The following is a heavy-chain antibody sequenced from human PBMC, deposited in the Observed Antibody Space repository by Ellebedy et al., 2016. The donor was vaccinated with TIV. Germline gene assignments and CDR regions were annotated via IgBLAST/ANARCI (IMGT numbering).Heavy chain of an antibody. CDR1: GGSVSGDTYY. J-gene: IGHJ4*02. D-gene: IGHD3-16*01. Sequence: SETLSLXCAVSGGSVSGDTYYWAWIRQPPGKGLEWIGSIFYSGNTHYKVSLGSRVTISRDTSKNQFSLKLSSVTAADTAVYFCVRYDLEFGEVLTDFWGRGTLVTVSS. CDR3: VRYDLEFGEVLTDF. V-gene: IGHV4-39*07. CDR2: IFYSGNT.